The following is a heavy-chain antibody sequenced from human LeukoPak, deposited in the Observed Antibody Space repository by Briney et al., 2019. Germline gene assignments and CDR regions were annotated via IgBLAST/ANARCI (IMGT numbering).Heavy chain of an antibody. V-gene: IGHV3-33*01. D-gene: IGHD6-19*01. Sequence: PWWSLRLSCAASGFTFSSHGMHWVRQAPGKGLEWVAVIWYDGSNKYYAASVKGRFTISRDNSKNTLYLQMNSLRVEDTAVYYCAGSIAVAGTIDYWGQGTLVTVSS. J-gene: IGHJ4*02. CDR3: AGSIAVAGTIDY. CDR2: IWYDGSNK. CDR1: GFTFSSHG.